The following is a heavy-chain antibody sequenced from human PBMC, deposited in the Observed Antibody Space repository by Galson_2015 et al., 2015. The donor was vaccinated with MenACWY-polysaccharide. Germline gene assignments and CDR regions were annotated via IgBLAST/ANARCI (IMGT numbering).Heavy chain of an antibody. CDR3: ARLRGLGGQFYCDF. J-gene: IGHJ4*02. V-gene: IGHV5-51*03. D-gene: IGHD4-23*01. Sequence: QSGAEVKKPGESLTISFTASGYIFNNYWIGWVRQMPDKGLEWMGRIFPDNSDPRYSPSFQGQVTVSVDKSTSTAYLHLSGLKASDTGMYYCARLRGLGGQFYCDFWGQGSLVTVSS. CDR2: IFPDNSDP. CDR1: GYIFNNYW.